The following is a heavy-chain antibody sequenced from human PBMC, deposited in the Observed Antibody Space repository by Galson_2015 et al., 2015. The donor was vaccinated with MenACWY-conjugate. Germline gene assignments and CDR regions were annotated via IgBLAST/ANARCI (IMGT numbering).Heavy chain of an antibody. D-gene: IGHD1-26*01. J-gene: IGHJ4*02. Sequence: SLRLSCAASRFTFSSFGMHWVRQAPGKGLEWVAFLPPDGSNKYYGDSVKGRFTISRDNSKNTLYLQMNSLRAEDTAVYYCARLGGNYRTTSHFDYWGQGTLVTVSS. CDR2: LPPDGSNK. V-gene: IGHV3-30*02. CDR1: RFTFSSFG. CDR3: ARLGGNYRTTSHFDY.